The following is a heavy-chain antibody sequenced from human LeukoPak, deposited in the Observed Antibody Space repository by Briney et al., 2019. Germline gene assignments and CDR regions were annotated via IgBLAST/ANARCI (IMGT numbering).Heavy chain of an antibody. CDR3: AKRQGYCSSTSCYTYYYYMDV. CDR2: IRYDGSNK. V-gene: IGHV3-30*02. J-gene: IGHJ6*03. CDR1: GFTFSTYG. Sequence: PGGSLRLSCAASGFTFSTYGMHWVRQAPGKGLEWVAFIRYDGSNKYYTDSVRGRFTISRDNSKNTLYLQMNSLRAEDTAVYYCAKRQGYCSSTSCYTYYYYMDVWGKGTTVTVSS. D-gene: IGHD2-2*02.